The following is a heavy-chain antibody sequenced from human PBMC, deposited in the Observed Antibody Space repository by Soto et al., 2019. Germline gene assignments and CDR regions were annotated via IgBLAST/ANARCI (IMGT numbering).Heavy chain of an antibody. J-gene: IGHJ6*02. V-gene: IGHV1-18*04. D-gene: IGHD2-21*02. Sequence: SVKVSCKASGYTFTSYGISWVRQAPGQGLEWMGWISAYNGNTNYAQKLQGRVTMTTDTSTSTAYMELRSLRSDDTAVYYCARHCGGDCYRLYYYYGMDVWGQGTKVTVSS. CDR3: ARHCGGDCYRLYYYYGMDV. CDR2: ISAYNGNT. CDR1: GYTFTSYG.